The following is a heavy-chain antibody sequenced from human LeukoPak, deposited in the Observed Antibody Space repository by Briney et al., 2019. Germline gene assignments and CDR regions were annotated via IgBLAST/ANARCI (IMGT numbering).Heavy chain of an antibody. D-gene: IGHD1-1*01. CDR3: ARDTGGTRYFDY. Sequence: GGSLRLSCAASGFTFSSYSMNWVRQAPGKGLEWVSSISSSSSYIYYADSVKGRFTISRDNAKNSLYLQMNSLRAEDTAVYYCARDTGGTRYFDYWGQGTLVTVSS. CDR1: GFTFSSYS. J-gene: IGHJ4*02. V-gene: IGHV3-21*01. CDR2: ISSSSSYI.